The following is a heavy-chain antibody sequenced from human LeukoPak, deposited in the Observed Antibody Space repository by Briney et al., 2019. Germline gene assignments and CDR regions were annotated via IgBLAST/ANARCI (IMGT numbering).Heavy chain of an antibody. CDR1: GFTFSSYA. Sequence: PGGSLRLSCAASGFTFSSYAMSWVRQAPGKGLEWVSAISGSGGSTYYADSVKGRFTISRDNSKNTLYLQMNSLRSEDTAVYYCAKDYYDFWSGYSYFQHWGQGTLVTVSS. J-gene: IGHJ1*01. CDR2: ISGSGGST. V-gene: IGHV3-23*01. D-gene: IGHD3-3*01. CDR3: AKDYYDFWSGYSYFQH.